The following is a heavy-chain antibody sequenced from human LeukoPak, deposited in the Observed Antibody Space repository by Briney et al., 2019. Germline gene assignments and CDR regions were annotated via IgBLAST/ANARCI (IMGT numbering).Heavy chain of an antibody. CDR3: AIENYYDSSGYSKAFDY. Sequence: ASVKVSCKTSGYTFTVKFLHWLRQAPGQGLEWMGGIEPNSGGAVYGQSFRGRVTVTRDTSVSTAYMELSRLRSDDTAVYYCAIENYYDSSGYSKAFDYWGQGTLVTVSS. J-gene: IGHJ4*02. V-gene: IGHV1-2*02. CDR2: IEPNSGGA. CDR1: GYTFTVKF. D-gene: IGHD3-22*01.